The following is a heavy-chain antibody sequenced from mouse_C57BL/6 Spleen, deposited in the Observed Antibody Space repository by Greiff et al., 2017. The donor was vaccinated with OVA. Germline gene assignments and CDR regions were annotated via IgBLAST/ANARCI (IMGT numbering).Heavy chain of an antibody. CDR2: ISYDGSN. J-gene: IGHJ2*01. D-gene: IGHD2-4*01. V-gene: IGHV3-6*01. Sequence: DVHLVESGPGLVKPSQSLSLTCSVTGYSITSGYYWNWIRQFPGNKLEWMGYISYDGSNNYNPSLKNRISITRDTSKNQFFLKLNSVTTEDTATYYCARDDYDGYFDYWGQGTTLTVSS. CDR1: GYSITSGYY. CDR3: ARDDYDGYFDY.